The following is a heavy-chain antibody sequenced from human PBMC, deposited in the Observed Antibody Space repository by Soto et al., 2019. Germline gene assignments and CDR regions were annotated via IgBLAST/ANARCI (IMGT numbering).Heavy chain of an antibody. CDR3: ARPISTGRFQFFDLGV. D-gene: IGHD2-2*01. Sequence: PTISCKGSGYTFTDYWIGWVRQLPGKGLEWMGIIYPGDSDTRYSPSFQGHVTITVDKSTNTAYLQWNTLRASDTAMYYWARPISTGRFQFFDLGVRGQWTTVSVAS. J-gene: IGHJ6*01. V-gene: IGHV5-51*01. CDR1: GYTFTDYW. CDR2: IYPGDSDT.